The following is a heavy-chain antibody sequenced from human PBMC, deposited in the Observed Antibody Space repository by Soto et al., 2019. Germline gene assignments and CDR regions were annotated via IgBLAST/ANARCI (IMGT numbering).Heavy chain of an antibody. V-gene: IGHV4-39*01. Sequence: SETLSLTCTVSGGSINNDYYYYWGWIRQPPGKGLEWIGTIYDLGSTYYNPSLKSRVSISVDTSKRQFSLKLNSVTAADTAVYYCAKQSGLLINSRPVLEHFDFWGQGTLVTVSS. CDR1: GGSINNDYYYY. D-gene: IGHD2-8*01. CDR3: AKQSGLLINSRPVLEHFDF. J-gene: IGHJ4*02. CDR2: IYDLGST.